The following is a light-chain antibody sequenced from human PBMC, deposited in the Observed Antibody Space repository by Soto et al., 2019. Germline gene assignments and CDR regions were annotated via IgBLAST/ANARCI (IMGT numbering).Light chain of an antibody. Sequence: ENLLTQSPGTLSLSPGEGATLSCRASRGVSANYLAWYQQKPGQAPTLLIYGASIRAAGIPDRFSGSGSGTDFTLTIRRLEPDDFAVYYCQQYGSSPRTFCQGTKVEIK. CDR1: RGVSANY. CDR2: GAS. V-gene: IGKV3-20*01. J-gene: IGKJ1*01. CDR3: QQYGSSPRT.